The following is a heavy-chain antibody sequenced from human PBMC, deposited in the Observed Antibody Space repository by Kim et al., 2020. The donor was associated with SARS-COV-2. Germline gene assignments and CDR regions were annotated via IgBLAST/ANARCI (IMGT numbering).Heavy chain of an antibody. J-gene: IGHJ6*02. CDR2: IKTKSDGGTI. CDR1: GFTFSNAW. Sequence: GGSLRLSCAASGFTFSNAWMSWVRRAPGKGLQWVGRIKTKSDGGTIEYATPVKGRFTISRDDSKDILFLQMNSLKTEDTAIYYCTTDDYYYGLDVWGQGTTVTVSS. V-gene: IGHV3-15*01. CDR3: TTDDYYYGLDV.